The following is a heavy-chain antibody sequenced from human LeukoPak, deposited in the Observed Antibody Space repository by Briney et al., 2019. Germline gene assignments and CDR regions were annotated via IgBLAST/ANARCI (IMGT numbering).Heavy chain of an antibody. CDR1: GFTVSSNY. V-gene: IGHV3-53*01. Sequence: GGSLRPSCAASGFTVSSNYMSWVRQAPGKGLEWVSVIYSGGSTYYADSVKGRFTISRDNSKNTLYLQMNSLRAEDTAVYYCARICSSTSCASYYYYYMDVWGKGTTVTVSS. J-gene: IGHJ6*03. D-gene: IGHD2-2*01. CDR2: IYSGGST. CDR3: ARICSSTSCASYYYYYMDV.